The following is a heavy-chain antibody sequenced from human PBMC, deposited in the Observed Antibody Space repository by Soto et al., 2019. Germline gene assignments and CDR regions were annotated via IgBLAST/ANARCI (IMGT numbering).Heavy chain of an antibody. CDR1: GYTFTSYG. Sequence: QVQLVQSGAEVKKPGASVKVSCKASGYTFTSYGISWVRQAPGQGLEWLGWISAYNGNTNYAQKLKGRVTRTTDTSTRTAYMELRSLRSDDTAVYYCARDGSATMIVVVGMDVWGQGTTVTVSS. D-gene: IGHD3-22*01. J-gene: IGHJ6*02. CDR3: ARDGSATMIVVVGMDV. CDR2: ISAYNGNT. V-gene: IGHV1-18*01.